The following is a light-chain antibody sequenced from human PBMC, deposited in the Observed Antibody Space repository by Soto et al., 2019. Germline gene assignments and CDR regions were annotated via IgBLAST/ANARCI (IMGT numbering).Light chain of an antibody. CDR1: SSDVGSYNL. J-gene: IGLJ1*01. V-gene: IGLV2-23*01. Sequence: QSVLTRRASVSGSPGQSITISCTGTSSDVGSYNLVSWYQQHPGKAPKLMIYEGSKRPSGVSNRFSGSKSGNTASLTISGLQVEDEADYYCCSYAGSSYVFGTGSKVTVL. CDR3: CSYAGSSYV. CDR2: EGS.